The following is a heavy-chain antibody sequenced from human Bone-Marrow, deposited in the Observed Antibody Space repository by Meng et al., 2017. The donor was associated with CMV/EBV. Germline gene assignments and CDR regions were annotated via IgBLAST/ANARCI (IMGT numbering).Heavy chain of an antibody. V-gene: IGHV4-59*01. Sequence: GSLRLSCTVSGGAISPYYWSWIRQPPGKGLEWIGYIFYSGSTNYNPSLKSRVAISMDTSKTYFSLKLSSVTAADTAVYYCARAGSAMVRGGKGAIFYYYGMDVWGQGTTVTVSS. D-gene: IGHD3-10*01. J-gene: IGHJ6*02. CDR1: GGAISPYY. CDR2: IFYSGST. CDR3: ARAGSAMVRGGKGAIFYYYGMDV.